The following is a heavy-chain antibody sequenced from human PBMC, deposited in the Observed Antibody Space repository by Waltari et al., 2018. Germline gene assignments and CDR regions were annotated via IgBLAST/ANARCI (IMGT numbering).Heavy chain of an antibody. CDR2: SYYSGST. J-gene: IGHJ4*02. CDR3: ARLYGDYEYYFDY. D-gene: IGHD4-17*01. CDR1: GGSISSYY. V-gene: IGHV4-59*08. Sequence: QVQLQESGPGLVKPSETLSLTCTVSGGSISSYYWSWIRQPPGKGLEWIGYSYYSGSTNYNPSLKSRVTISVDTSKNQFSLKLSSVTAADTAVYYCARLYGDYEYYFDYWGQGTLVTVSS.